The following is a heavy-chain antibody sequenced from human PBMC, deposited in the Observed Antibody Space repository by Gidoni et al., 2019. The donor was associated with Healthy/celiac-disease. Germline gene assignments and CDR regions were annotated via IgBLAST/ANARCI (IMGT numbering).Heavy chain of an antibody. J-gene: IGHJ4*02. CDR2: IYYSGST. CDR3: ARSNYYGSGLVDY. D-gene: IGHD3-10*01. V-gene: IGHV4-59*01. Sequence: QVQLQESGPGLVKPSETLSLTCTVSGGSISSYYWSWIRQPPGKGLEWIGYIYYSGSTNYNPSLKSRVTISVDTSKNQFSLKLSSVTAADTAVYYCARSNYYGSGLVDYWGQGTLVTVSS. CDR1: GGSISSYY.